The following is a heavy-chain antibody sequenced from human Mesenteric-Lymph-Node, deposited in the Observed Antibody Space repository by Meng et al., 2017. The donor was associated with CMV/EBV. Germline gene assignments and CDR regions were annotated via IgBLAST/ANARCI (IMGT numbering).Heavy chain of an antibody. Sequence: GESLKISCAASGFTFSSYSMNWVRQAPGKGLEWVSIIYSGGSTYYADSVKGRFTISRDNSKNTVYLQMNSLRAEDTAVYYCARAISALDYWGQGTLVTVSS. CDR3: ARAISALDY. CDR2: IYSGGST. J-gene: IGHJ4*02. V-gene: IGHV3-53*01. CDR1: GFTFSSYS. D-gene: IGHD2-2*02.